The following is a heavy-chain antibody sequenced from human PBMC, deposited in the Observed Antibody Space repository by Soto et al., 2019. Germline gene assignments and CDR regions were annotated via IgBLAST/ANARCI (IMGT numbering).Heavy chain of an antibody. CDR2: MNPNSGKT. J-gene: IGHJ5*02. CDR3: ARGIKYGAYSRWFDP. CDR1: GYTFTSYD. Sequence: ASVKVSCKASGYTFTSYDINWVRQATGQGLEYLGWMNPNSGKTGYVQKIQGRVTMTRDTSISTAYMELSSLRSEDSAVYFCARGIKYGAYSRWFDPWGQGTRVTV. V-gene: IGHV1-8*01. D-gene: IGHD4-17*01.